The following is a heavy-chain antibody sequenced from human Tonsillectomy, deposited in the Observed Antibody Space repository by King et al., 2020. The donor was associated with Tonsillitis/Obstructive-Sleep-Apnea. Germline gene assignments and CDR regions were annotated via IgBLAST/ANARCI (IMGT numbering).Heavy chain of an antibody. CDR2: IRSQAYGGTT. CDR1: GFTFGDYA. V-gene: IGHV3-49*05. Sequence: VPLVESGGDLIKPGRSLRLSCTASGFTFGDYAMSWFRQAPGKGLQWIGVIRSQAYGGTTEYAASVRGRFTISRDDSTSIAYLQMNSLKTEDTAVYYCTTVGILTGYFYFDYWGQGTLVTVSS. CDR3: TTVGILTGYFYFDY. J-gene: IGHJ4*02. D-gene: IGHD3-9*01.